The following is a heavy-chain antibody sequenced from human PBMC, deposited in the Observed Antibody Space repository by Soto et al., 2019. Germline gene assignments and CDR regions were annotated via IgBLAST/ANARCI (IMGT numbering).Heavy chain of an antibody. J-gene: IGHJ4*02. D-gene: IGHD2-15*01. CDR1: RISIIGFN. CDR2: IYYNGNT. CDR3: AKYLCGPDGGCYSFDY. V-gene: IGHV4-59*08. Sequence: PSVTLSLNCSLARISIIGFNWSCIRSPPGKGLEWIGFIYYNGNTNYNPSLKSRVTISVDTSKHQFSLELSSVTAADTAVYYCAKYLCGPDGGCYSFDYWGQGILVTVS.